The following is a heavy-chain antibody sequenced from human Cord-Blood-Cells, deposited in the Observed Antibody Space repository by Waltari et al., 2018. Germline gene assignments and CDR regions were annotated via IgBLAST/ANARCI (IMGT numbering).Heavy chain of an antibody. J-gene: IGHJ4*02. D-gene: IGHD1-26*01. CDR2: IYYSGST. CDR1: GGSISSSSYY. V-gene: IGHV4-39*01. CDR3: ARQVWESIDY. Sequence: QLQLQESGPGLVKPSETLSLTCTVPGGSISSSSYYWGWIRQPPGKGLEWIGSIYYSGSTYYNPSLMSRVTISVDTSKNQFSLKLSSVTAADTAVYYCARQVWESIDYWGQGTLVTVSS.